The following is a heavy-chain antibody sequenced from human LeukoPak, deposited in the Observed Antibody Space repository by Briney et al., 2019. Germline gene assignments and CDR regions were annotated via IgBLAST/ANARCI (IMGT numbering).Heavy chain of an antibody. CDR3: ASGYRDFWSQFSLQFDY. CDR2: IKQDGSEK. D-gene: IGHD3-3*01. Sequence: GGSLRLSCAASGFTFSSYWMSWVRQAPGKGLEWVANIKQDGSEKYYVDSVKGRFTISRDNAKNSLYLQMNSLRAEDTAVYYCASGYRDFWSQFSLQFDYWGQGTLVTVSS. V-gene: IGHV3-7*01. CDR1: GFTFSSYW. J-gene: IGHJ4*02.